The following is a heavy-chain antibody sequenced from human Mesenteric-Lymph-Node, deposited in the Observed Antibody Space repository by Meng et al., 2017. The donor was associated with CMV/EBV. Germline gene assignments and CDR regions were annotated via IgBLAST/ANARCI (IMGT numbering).Heavy chain of an antibody. Sequence: GESLKISCAASGFSFSDYAMGWVRQAPGKGLEWVSAISGSGGSTYYADSVKGRFTISRDNAKNTLYLQMNSLRAEDTAVYYCARGQYDFWTPYYYYGMDVWGQGTTVTVSS. CDR3: ARGQYDFWTPYYYYGMDV. D-gene: IGHD3-3*01. J-gene: IGHJ6*02. CDR1: GFSFSDYA. CDR2: ISGSGGST. V-gene: IGHV3-23*01.